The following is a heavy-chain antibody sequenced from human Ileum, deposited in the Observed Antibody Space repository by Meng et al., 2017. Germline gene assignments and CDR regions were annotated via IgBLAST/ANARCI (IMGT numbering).Heavy chain of an antibody. Sequence: QVQLQESGPGLVKVSQTLSLTCTVSGGSIGSAAYYWTWIRQHPAKGLEWIGYIHYTGSTSYNPSLESRTSTSIDTSNNQFSLKVTSVTAAGTAVYYCARGVSAAGLFDNWGPGTLVTVSS. CDR3: ARGVSAAGLFDN. CDR2: IHYTGST. J-gene: IGHJ4*02. D-gene: IGHD2-2*01. CDR1: GGSIGSAAYY. V-gene: IGHV4-31*03.